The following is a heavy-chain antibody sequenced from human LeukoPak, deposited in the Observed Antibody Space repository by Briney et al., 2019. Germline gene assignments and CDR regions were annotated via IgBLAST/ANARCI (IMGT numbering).Heavy chain of an antibody. J-gene: IGHJ4*02. Sequence: ASVKASCKASGYTFTGYYMHWVRQAPGQGLEWMGWINPNSGGTNYAQKFQGRVTMTRDTSISTAYMELSRLRSDDTAVYYCARVPALVGALDYWGQGTLVTVSS. CDR3: ARVPALVGALDY. CDR1: GYTFTGYY. V-gene: IGHV1-2*02. D-gene: IGHD1-26*01. CDR2: INPNSGGT.